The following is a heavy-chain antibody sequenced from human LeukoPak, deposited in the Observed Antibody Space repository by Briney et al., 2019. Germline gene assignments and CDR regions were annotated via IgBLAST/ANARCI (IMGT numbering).Heavy chain of an antibody. CDR3: ARDVVGALDY. J-gene: IGHJ4*02. CDR2: IRPDGGER. D-gene: IGHD1-26*01. V-gene: IGHV3-7*01. CDR1: GFTFSNYW. Sequence: GGSLRLSCAASGFTFSNYWMSWVRQAPGKGLEWVANIRPDGGERNYVDSVKGRFTISRDNGKNSLYLQMHSLSAEDTAVYYCARDVVGALDYWGQGTLVTVSS.